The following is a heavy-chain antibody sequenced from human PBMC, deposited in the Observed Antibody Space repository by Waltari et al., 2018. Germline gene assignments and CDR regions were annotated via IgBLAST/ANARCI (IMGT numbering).Heavy chain of an antibody. CDR2: IYYSGST. Sequence: QVQLQESGPGLVKPSQTLPLTCTVSAGSLRTGAYYWSWLRPPPRKGLEWIGYIYYSGSTYYNPSLKSRVTISVDTSKNQFSLKLSSVTAADTAVYYCARGGGSSWWDVASSWFDPWGQGTLVTVSS. D-gene: IGHD6-13*01. J-gene: IGHJ5*02. CDR3: ARGGGSSWWDVASSWFDP. V-gene: IGHV4-30-4*08. CDR1: AGSLRTGAYY.